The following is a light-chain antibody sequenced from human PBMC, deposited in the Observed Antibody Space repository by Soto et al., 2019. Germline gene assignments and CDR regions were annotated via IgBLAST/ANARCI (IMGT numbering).Light chain of an antibody. J-gene: IGKJ2*01. V-gene: IGKV3-20*01. Sequence: EIVLTQSPGTLSLSPGERATLSCRASQSVSSSYLGWYKQKPGQAPRLLIYAASSRATGIPDRFSGSGSATDFTLTFSRLETEDFAVYYCQQYGSSPYTFGQGTKLEIK. CDR1: QSVSSSY. CDR3: QQYGSSPYT. CDR2: AAS.